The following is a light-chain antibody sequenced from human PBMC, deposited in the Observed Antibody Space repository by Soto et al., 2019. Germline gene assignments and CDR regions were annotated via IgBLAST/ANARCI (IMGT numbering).Light chain of an antibody. J-gene: IGLJ3*02. CDR2: GNS. Sequence: QSVLTQPPSVSGAPGQRVTISCTGSSSNIGAGNDVHWYQQRPGTAPKLLIYGNSNRPSGVPDRFSGSKSGTSASLAITGLQAEDEADYYCQSYDSSLSGSGVFGGGTKLTVL. CDR3: QSYDSSLSGSGV. V-gene: IGLV1-40*01. CDR1: SSNIGAGND.